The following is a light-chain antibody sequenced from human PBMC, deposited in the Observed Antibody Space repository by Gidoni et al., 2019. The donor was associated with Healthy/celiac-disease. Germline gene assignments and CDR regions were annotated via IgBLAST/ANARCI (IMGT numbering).Light chain of an antibody. CDR1: KLGDNY. CDR2: QDS. Sequence: SYELTQPPSVSVSPGQTASITCSGDKLGDNYACWYQQKPGQSPVLVIYQDSKLPSGIPELFSGSNSGNTATLTISGTQAMDEADYYCQAWDSSTAVFGGGTKLTVL. CDR3: QAWDSSTAV. J-gene: IGLJ2*01. V-gene: IGLV3-1*01.